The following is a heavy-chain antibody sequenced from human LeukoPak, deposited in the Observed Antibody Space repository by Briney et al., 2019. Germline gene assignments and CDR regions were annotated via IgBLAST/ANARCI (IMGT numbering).Heavy chain of an antibody. CDR3: AKYSGYGWPCDY. CDR2: ISGSGGST. CDR1: GFTFSSYG. Sequence: GGSLRLSCAASGFTFSSYGMSWVRQAPGKGLEWVSGISGSGGSTNYADSVKGRFTISRDNSKDTLYLQMNSLRAEDTAVYYCAKYSGYGWPCDYWGQGTLVTVSS. D-gene: IGHD5-12*01. V-gene: IGHV3-23*01. J-gene: IGHJ4*02.